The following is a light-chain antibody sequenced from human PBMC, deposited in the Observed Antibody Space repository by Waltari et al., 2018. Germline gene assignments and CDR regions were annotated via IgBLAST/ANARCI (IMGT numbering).Light chain of an antibody. CDR2: DVN. Sequence: QSALTQPPSASGSPGQSVTISCTGTRRDTGGRHTVPWYQQRPGKAPRFLIYDVNKRPSGVSDRFSGSKSGNTASLTVSGLQPDDEATYYCSAFAGSNNFGVFGGGTKLTVL. CDR1: RRDTGGRHT. J-gene: IGLJ3*02. CDR3: SAFAGSNNFGV. V-gene: IGLV2-8*01.